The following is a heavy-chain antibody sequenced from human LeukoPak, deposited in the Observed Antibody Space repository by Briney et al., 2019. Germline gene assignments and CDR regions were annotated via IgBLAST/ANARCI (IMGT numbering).Heavy chain of an antibody. CDR1: GVSISSYY. D-gene: IGHD6-13*01. CDR3: ARALQPGVYAFDI. V-gene: IGHV4-59*01. J-gene: IGHJ3*02. Sequence: SETLSLTCTVSGVSISSYYWTWFLQPPAEGLEWIGYIYYSGSTNYNPSLKSRVTISVDTSKNQFSLKLSSVTAADTAVYYCARALQPGVYAFDIWGQGTMVTVSS. CDR2: IYYSGST.